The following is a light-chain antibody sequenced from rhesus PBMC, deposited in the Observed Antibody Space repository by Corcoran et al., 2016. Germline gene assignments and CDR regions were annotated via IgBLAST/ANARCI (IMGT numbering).Light chain of an antibody. CDR3: SSYASSSAYI. J-gene: IGLJ1*01. CDR2: EVS. CDR1: SSDIGGYNR. Sequence: QAALTQSPSVSGSPGQSVTIYCTGTSSDIGGYNRVSWYQQHPGKAPKLMIYEVSKRPSGVSDRFSGSKSGNTASLTISGLQAEDEADYFCSSYASSSAYIFGAGTRLTVL. V-gene: IGLV2-13*02.